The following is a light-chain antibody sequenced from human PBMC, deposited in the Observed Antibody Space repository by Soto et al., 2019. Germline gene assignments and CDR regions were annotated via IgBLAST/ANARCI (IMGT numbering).Light chain of an antibody. CDR3: SSYTSSSNLV. CDR2: DVS. CDR1: SSDVGGYNY. V-gene: IGLV2-14*01. J-gene: IGLJ2*01. Sequence: QSVLTQPASVSGSPGQSITISCTGTSSDVGGYNYVSWYQQHPGKAPKLMIYDVSNRPSGVPNRFSGSKSGNTASLTISGLQAEDEADYYCSSYTSSSNLVFGGGTKLTVL.